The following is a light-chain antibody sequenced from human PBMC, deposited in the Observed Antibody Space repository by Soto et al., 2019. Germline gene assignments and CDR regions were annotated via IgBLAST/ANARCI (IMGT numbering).Light chain of an antibody. J-gene: IGLJ1*01. Sequence: QSVLTQAPSVSAAPGQKVTISCSGSSSNIGNNYVSWYQQLPGTAPKLLIYENNKRPSGIPDRFSGSKSGTSATLGITGLQTVDEADYYCGTWDSSLSAYVFGTGTKLTVL. V-gene: IGLV1-51*02. CDR2: ENN. CDR3: GTWDSSLSAYV. CDR1: SSNIGNNY.